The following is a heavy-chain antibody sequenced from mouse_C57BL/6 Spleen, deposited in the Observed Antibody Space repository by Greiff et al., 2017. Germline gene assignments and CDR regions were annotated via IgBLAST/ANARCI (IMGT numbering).Heavy chain of an antibody. V-gene: IGHV1-80*01. CDR2: IYPGDGDT. CDR1: GYAFSSYW. CDR3: ARSSWEYWYFDV. Sequence: QVQLQQSGAELVKPGASVKISCKASGYAFSSYWMNWVKQRPGKGLEWIGQIYPGDGDTNYNGKFKGKDTLTADKSSSTAYMQLSSLTSEDSAVYFCARSSWEYWYFDVWGTGTTVTVSS. J-gene: IGHJ1*03. D-gene: IGHD4-1*01.